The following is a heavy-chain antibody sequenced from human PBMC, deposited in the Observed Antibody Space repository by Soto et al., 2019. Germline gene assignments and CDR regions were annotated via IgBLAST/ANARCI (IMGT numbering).Heavy chain of an antibody. J-gene: IGHJ4*02. CDR3: ARHGAFIAVAGRIDY. D-gene: IGHD6-19*01. Sequence: PSETLSLTCTVSGGSISSSSYYRGWIRQPPGRGLEWIGSIYYSGSTYYNPSLKSRVTISVDTSKNQFSLKLSSVTAADTAVYYCARHGAFIAVAGRIDYWGQGTLVTVSS. CDR2: IYYSGST. V-gene: IGHV4-39*01. CDR1: GGSISSSSYY.